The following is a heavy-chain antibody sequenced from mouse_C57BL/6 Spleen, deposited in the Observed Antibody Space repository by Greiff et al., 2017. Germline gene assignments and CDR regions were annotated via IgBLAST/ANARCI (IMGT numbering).Heavy chain of an antibody. CDR2: IYPGNSDT. CDR3: TRDYGSSLDYAMDY. CDR1: GYTFTSYW. D-gene: IGHD1-1*01. J-gene: IGHJ4*01. V-gene: IGHV1-5*01. Sequence: EVQLQQSGTVLARPGASVKMSCKTSGYTFTSYWMHWVKQRPGQGLEWIGAIYPGNSDTSYNQKFKGKAKLTAVTSASTAYMELSSLTNEDSAVYYCTRDYGSSLDYAMDYWGQGTSVTVSS.